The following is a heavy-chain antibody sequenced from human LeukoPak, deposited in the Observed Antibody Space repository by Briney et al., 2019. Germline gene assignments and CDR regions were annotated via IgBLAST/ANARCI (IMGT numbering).Heavy chain of an antibody. J-gene: IGHJ3*02. CDR2: ISSSSSYI. Sequence: GGSLRLSCATSGFTFSTYGMHWVRQAPGKGLEWVSSISSSSSYIYYADSVKGRFTISRDNAKNSLYLQMNSLRAEDTAVYYCARVPGPGIAVAGSPHDAFDIWGQGTMVTVSS. CDR3: ARVPGPGIAVAGSPHDAFDI. V-gene: IGHV3-21*01. CDR1: GFTFSTYG. D-gene: IGHD6-19*01.